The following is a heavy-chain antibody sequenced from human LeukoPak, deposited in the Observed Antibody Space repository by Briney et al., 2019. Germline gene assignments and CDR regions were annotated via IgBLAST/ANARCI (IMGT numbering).Heavy chain of an antibody. CDR2: IFHTGST. D-gene: IGHD3-16*02. Sequence: SETLSLTCVVSGDSISSGAYSWSWIRQPPGKGLEWIGYIFHTGSTNYNPSLKSRVTISVDTSMNQFSLRLSSVTAADTAVYFCARLSRSRLGELSGLHYYMDVWGKGSTVTVSS. V-gene: IGHV4-30-2*01. J-gene: IGHJ6*03. CDR1: GDSISSGAYS. CDR3: ARLSRSRLGELSGLHYYMDV.